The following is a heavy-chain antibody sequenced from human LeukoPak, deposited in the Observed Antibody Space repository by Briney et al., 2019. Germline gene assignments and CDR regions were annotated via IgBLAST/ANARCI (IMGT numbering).Heavy chain of an antibody. CDR3: ARDSYCSGGSCSYYGMDV. CDR1: GFTFTTYA. V-gene: IGHV3-23*01. J-gene: IGHJ6*02. CDR2: ISGSGSPT. Sequence: GGSLRLSCAASGFTFTTYAMSWVRQAPGKGLEWVSAISGSGSPTYYADSVKGRFTISRDNSKNTLFLQMDSLRVDDTAVYYCARDSYCSGGSCSYYGMDVWGQGTTVTVSS. D-gene: IGHD2-15*01.